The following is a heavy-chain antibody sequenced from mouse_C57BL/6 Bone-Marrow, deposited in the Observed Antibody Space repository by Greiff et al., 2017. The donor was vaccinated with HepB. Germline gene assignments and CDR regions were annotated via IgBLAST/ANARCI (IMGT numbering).Heavy chain of an antibody. V-gene: IGHV1-82*01. CDR2: IYPGDGDT. CDR3: ARGDSNPFAY. Sequence: QVHVKQSGPELVKPGASVKISCKASGYAFSSSWMNWVKQRPGKGLEWIGRIYPGDGDTNYNGKFKGKATLTADKSSSTAYMQLSSLTSEDSAVYFCARGDSNPFAYWGQGTLVTVSA. D-gene: IGHD2-5*01. J-gene: IGHJ3*01. CDR1: GYAFSSSW.